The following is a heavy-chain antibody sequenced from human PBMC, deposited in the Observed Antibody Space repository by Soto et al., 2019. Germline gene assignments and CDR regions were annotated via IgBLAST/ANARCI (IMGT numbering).Heavy chain of an antibody. Sequence: QVQLQESGPGLVKPSETLSLTCTVSGGSISSYYWSWIRQPPGKGLEWIGYIYYSGSTNYNPSLNSRVTISVDTSKNQFSLKLSSVTAADTAVYYCARDSSIYSYGYRGGLRLDYYYYMDVWGKGTTVTVSS. CDR1: GGSISSYY. V-gene: IGHV4-59*01. CDR3: ARDSSIYSYGYRGGLRLDYYYYMDV. CDR2: IYYSGST. D-gene: IGHD5-18*01. J-gene: IGHJ6*03.